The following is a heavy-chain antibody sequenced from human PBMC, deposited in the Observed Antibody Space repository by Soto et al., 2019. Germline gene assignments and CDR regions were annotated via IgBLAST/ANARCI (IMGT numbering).Heavy chain of an antibody. CDR1: GYTYTNLD. J-gene: IGHJ5*02. V-gene: IGHV1-8*01. Sequence: QVQLVQSGAEVKRPGASVKVSCKASGYTYTNLDINWVRQASGQGLEWMGWMNPHSDTGFAQKFQGRVTLTRDTPPSTVYMQLTSLRFADTAVYYCARYQIGEGFTAWGQGTPVTVSS. CDR3: ARYQIGEGFTA. CDR2: MNPHSDT.